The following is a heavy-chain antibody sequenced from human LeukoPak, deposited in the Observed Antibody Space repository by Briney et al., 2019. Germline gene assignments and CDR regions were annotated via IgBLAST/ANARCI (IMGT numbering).Heavy chain of an antibody. CDR2: IWYDGSNK. CDR1: GFTFSSYG. CDR3: AKDSTRYFDWLSPSGYFQH. D-gene: IGHD3-9*01. Sequence: GGSLRLSCAASGFTFSSYGMHWVRQAPGKGLEWVAVIWYDGSNKYYADSVKGRFTISRDNSKNTLYLQMNSLRAEDTAVYYCAKDSTRYFDWLSPSGYFQHWGQGTLVTVSS. J-gene: IGHJ1*01. V-gene: IGHV3-33*06.